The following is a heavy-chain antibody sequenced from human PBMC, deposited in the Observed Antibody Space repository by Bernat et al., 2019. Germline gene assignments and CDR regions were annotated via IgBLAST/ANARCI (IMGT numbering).Heavy chain of an antibody. CDR3: ERDGTAWCPDF. CDR2: ASNDGTNK. V-gene: IGHV3-30*19. J-gene: IGHJ4*02. CDR1: GFTFRSFG. D-gene: IGHD2-21*02. Sequence: QVQLVASGGGVVRPGTSLRLSCVGSGFTFRSFGIHWVRQAPGKGMEWVTLASNDGTNKPNEESVRGRLTTSRDKSKNTVYLNMNSMRVDDTAIYYCERDGTAWCPDFWGLGTLVTVAP.